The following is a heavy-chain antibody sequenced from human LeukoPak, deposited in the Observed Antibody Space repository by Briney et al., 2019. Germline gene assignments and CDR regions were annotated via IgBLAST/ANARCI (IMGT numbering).Heavy chain of an antibody. CDR1: GGSISSYY. CDR3: ARARYVNSFYAFDI. J-gene: IGHJ3*02. Sequence: SETLSLTCTVSGGSISSYYWSWIRLPPGKGLEWIGYLSKSGNTNYSPSLKSRVTIFGDTSKNQFFLKLGSVTAADTAVYYCARARYVNSFYAFDIWGQGTLVTVSS. V-gene: IGHV4-59*01. D-gene: IGHD3-9*01. CDR2: LSKSGNT.